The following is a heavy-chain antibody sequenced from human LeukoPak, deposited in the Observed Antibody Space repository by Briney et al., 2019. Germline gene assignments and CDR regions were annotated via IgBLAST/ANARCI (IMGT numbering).Heavy chain of an antibody. D-gene: IGHD3-22*01. CDR1: GYTFTSYG. V-gene: IGHV1-18*01. CDR2: ISAYNGNT. Sequence: ASVNVSCTASGYTFTSYGISWVRQAPGQGLEWMGWISAYNGNTNYAQKLQGRVTMTTDTSTSTAYMELRSLRSDDTAVYYCARLAAGYYDSSGYYDYWGQGTLVTVSS. CDR3: ARLAAGYYDSSGYYDY. J-gene: IGHJ4*02.